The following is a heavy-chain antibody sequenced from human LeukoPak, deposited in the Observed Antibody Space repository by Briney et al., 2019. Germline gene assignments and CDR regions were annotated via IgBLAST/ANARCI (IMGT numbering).Heavy chain of an antibody. J-gene: IGHJ4*02. V-gene: IGHV1-2*02. CDR2: INPNSGGT. D-gene: IGHD6-19*01. Sequence: ASVKVSCKASGYTFTGYYMHWVRQAPGQGLEWMGWINPNSGGTNYGQKFQGRVTMTIDTSTTTVYMELRSLRSDDTAVYYCARPRVAGSFDYWGQGTLVTVSS. CDR1: GYTFTGYY. CDR3: ARPRVAGSFDY.